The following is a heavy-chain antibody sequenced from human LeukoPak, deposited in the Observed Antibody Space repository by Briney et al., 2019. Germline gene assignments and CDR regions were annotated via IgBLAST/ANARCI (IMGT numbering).Heavy chain of an antibody. CDR3: AKARIAAAGIGTNWFDP. Sequence: PGGSLRLSCAASGFTFDDYAMHWVRQAPGKGLEWVSGISWNSGSIGYADSVKGRFTISRDNAKNSLYLQMNSLRAEDTASYYCAKARIAAAGIGTNWFDPWGQGTLVTVSS. CDR2: ISWNSGSI. V-gene: IGHV3-9*01. CDR1: GFTFDDYA. J-gene: IGHJ5*02. D-gene: IGHD6-13*01.